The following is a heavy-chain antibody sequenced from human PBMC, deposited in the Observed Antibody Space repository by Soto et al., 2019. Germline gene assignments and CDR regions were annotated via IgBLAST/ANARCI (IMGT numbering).Heavy chain of an antibody. Sequence: ASVKVSCKVSGYTLTELSMHWVRQAPGKGLEWMGGFDPEDGETIYAQKFQGRVTMTEDTSTDTAYMELSSLRFEDTAVYYCATYGGYCSSTSCFSYDIAEYFQHWGQGTLVTVSS. D-gene: IGHD2-2*01. CDR2: FDPEDGET. J-gene: IGHJ1*01. CDR3: ATYGGYCSSTSCFSYDIAEYFQH. V-gene: IGHV1-24*01. CDR1: GYTLTELS.